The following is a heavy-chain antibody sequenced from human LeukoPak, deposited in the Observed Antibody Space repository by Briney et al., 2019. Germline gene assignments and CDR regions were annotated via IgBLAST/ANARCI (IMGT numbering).Heavy chain of an antibody. CDR1: GGSFSSGDYY. CDR3: ARYCSGSRCYPGTNWFDP. J-gene: IGHJ5*02. CDR2: SYYSGNT. D-gene: IGHD2-15*01. Sequence: SETLSLTCTVSGGSFSSGDYYWSWIRQHPGKGLEWIGYSYYSGNTHYNPSLKSRVTISVDTSKNQFSLKLSSVTAADTAVYYCARYCSGSRCYPGTNWFDPWGQGTLVTVSS. V-gene: IGHV4-31*03.